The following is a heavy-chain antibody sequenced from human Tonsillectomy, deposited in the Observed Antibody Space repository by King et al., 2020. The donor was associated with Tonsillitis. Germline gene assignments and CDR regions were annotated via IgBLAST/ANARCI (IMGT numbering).Heavy chain of an antibody. CDR2: ISGSGGTI. J-gene: IGHJ6*02. Sequence: VQLVESGGGLVQPGGSLRLSCAASGFSFGSYAMSWVRQASGKGLEWVSGISGSGGTIYYADSVKGRFTISRDTSKNTLYLQMNSLRGEDTGVYYCAKDSGNNYYDKDVWGQGTTVTVSS. CDR3: AKDSGNNYYDKDV. CDR1: GFSFGSYA. V-gene: IGHV3-23*04.